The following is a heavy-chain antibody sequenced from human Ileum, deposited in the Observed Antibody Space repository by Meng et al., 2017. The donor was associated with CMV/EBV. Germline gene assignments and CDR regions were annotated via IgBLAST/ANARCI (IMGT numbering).Heavy chain of an antibody. Sequence: GESLKISCAASGFTVDTSYMSWVRQAPGKGLEWISVLYHTGTTHYADSVEGRFTISRDNAKNIVYLQMNSLRVEDTAVYYCARDRSFYGTGPHFDYWGQGALVTVSS. J-gene: IGHJ4*02. D-gene: IGHD2/OR15-2a*01. CDR1: GFTVDTSY. V-gene: IGHV3-66*01. CDR3: ARDRSFYGTGPHFDY. CDR2: LYHTGTT.